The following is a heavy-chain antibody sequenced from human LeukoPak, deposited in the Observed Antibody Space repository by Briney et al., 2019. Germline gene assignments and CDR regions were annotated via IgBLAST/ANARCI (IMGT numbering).Heavy chain of an antibody. CDR2: IWYDGSKK. CDR1: GFTFSSYG. V-gene: IGHV3-33*01. D-gene: IGHD4-23*01. CDR3: ARRDGDNDRGFDY. J-gene: IGHJ4*02. Sequence: GTSLRLSCAASGFTFSSYGMHWVRQAPGKGLEWVAVIWYDGSKKYYAESVKGRFTISRDNSKNTLYLQMNSLRAEDTAVYYCARRDGDNDRGFDYWGQGTLVTVSS.